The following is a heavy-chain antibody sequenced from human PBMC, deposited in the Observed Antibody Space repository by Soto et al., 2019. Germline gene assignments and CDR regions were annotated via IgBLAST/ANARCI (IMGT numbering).Heavy chain of an antibody. CDR3: VKGAWLDY. V-gene: IGHV3-23*01. CDR2: IRGSSGST. CDR1: GFTFSTFD. Sequence: EVQLLESGGGSIQPGGSPILSCAASGFTFSTFDMTWVRQPPGKGLEWVSLIRGSSGSTYYADSVKGRFTISKDNSKNTLYLQMNSLRAEDTAVYFCVKGAWLDYWGQGNMVTVSS. J-gene: IGHJ4*02.